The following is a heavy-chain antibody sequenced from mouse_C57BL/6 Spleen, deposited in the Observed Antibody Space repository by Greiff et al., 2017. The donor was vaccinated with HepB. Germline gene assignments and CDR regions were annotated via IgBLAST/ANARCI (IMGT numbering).Heavy chain of an antibody. J-gene: IGHJ4*01. CDR2: ISSGSSTI. CDR3: ARGTMVTTREVYYAMDY. D-gene: IGHD2-2*01. V-gene: IGHV5-17*01. Sequence: EVHLVESGGGLVKPGGSLKLSCAASGFTFSDYGMHWVRQAPEKGLEWVAYISSGSSTIYYADTVKGRFTISRDNAKNTLFLQMTSLRSEDTAMYYCARGTMVTTREVYYAMDYWGQGTSVTVSS. CDR1: GFTFSDYG.